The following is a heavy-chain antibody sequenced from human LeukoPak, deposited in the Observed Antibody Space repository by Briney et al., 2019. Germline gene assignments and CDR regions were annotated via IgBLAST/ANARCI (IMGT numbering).Heavy chain of an antibody. V-gene: IGHV3-11*04. CDR2: ISSSGGTT. CDR1: GFTFSDYY. J-gene: IGHJ4*02. D-gene: IGHD3-10*01. Sequence: GGSLRLSCAASGFTFSDYYMSWIRQAPGKGLEWVSYISSSGGTTYHADSVKGRFSTSRDNAKSSLYLQMNSLRAEDTAVYYCTRDLPVPSLVRGIIIYGLIDYWGQGTLVTVSS. CDR3: TRDLPVPSLVRGIIIYGLIDY.